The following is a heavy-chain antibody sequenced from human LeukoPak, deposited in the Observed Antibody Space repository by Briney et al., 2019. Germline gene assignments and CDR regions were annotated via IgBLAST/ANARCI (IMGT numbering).Heavy chain of an antibody. Sequence: KPGGSLRLSCAASGFTFSDYYMSWIRQAPGKGLEWVSYISSSSSYTNYADSVKGRFTISRDNAKNSLYLQMNSRRAEDTAVYYCAKSTTVTTQQRGYFDYWGQGTLVTVSS. CDR3: AKSTTVTTQQRGYFDY. D-gene: IGHD4-11*01. V-gene: IGHV3-11*06. CDR1: GFTFSDYY. J-gene: IGHJ4*02. CDR2: ISSSSSYT.